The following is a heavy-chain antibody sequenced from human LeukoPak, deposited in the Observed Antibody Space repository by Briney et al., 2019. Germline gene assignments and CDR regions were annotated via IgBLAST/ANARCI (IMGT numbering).Heavy chain of an antibody. CDR3: ARHSYDSSGYYYLIDY. J-gene: IGHJ4*02. V-gene: IGHV5-51*01. D-gene: IGHD3-22*01. CDR1: GYGFTSYW. Sequence: GESLKISCKGSGYGFTSYWIGWVRQMPGKGLEWMGIIYPGDSDTRYSPSFQGQVTISADRSISTAYLQWSSLKASDTAMYYCARHSYDSSGYYYLIDYWGQGTLVTVSS. CDR2: IYPGDSDT.